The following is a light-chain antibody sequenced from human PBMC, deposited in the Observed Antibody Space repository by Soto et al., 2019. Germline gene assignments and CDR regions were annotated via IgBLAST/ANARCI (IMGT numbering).Light chain of an antibody. CDR1: QSVSTK. J-gene: IGKJ1*01. CDR2: DAS. CDR3: QHYINWPPT. V-gene: IGKV3D-15*01. Sequence: EIVMTQSPATLSVSPGERAILSCRASQSVSTKLAWHQQKPGQVPRPLISDASNRATGIPDRFNGSGSGTEFPLTISRLQYEDVAVYYCQHYINWPPTFGQGTKVEIK.